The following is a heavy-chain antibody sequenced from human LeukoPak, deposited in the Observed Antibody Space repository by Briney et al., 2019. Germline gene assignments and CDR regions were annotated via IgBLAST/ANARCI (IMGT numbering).Heavy chain of an antibody. D-gene: IGHD4-17*01. CDR1: GYTFTSYG. CDR2: MNPNSGNT. J-gene: IGHJ4*02. V-gene: IGHV1-8*02. CDR3: ARGLSHGDFSL. Sequence: ASVKVSCKASGYTFTSYGISWVRQATGQGLEWMGWMNPNSGNTGYAQKFQGRVTTTRNTSISTAYMELSSLRSEDTAVYYCARGLSHGDFSLWGQGTLVTVSS.